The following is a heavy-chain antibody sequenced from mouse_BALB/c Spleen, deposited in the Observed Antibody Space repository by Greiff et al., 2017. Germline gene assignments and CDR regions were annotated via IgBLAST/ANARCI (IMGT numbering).Heavy chain of an antibody. CDR1: GYSITSDYA. CDR3: AREGYGNYPYYAMDY. D-gene: IGHD2-10*02. CDR2: ISYSGST. V-gene: IGHV3-2*02. Sequence: EVKLLESGPGLVKPSQSLSLTCTVTGYSITSDYAWNWIRQFPGNKLEWMGYISYSGSTSYNPSLKSRISITRDTSKNQFFLQLNSVTTEDTATYYCAREGYGNYPYYAMDYWGQGTSVTVSS. J-gene: IGHJ4*01.